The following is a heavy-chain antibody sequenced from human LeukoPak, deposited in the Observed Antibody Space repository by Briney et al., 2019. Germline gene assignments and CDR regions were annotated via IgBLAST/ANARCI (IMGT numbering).Heavy chain of an antibody. J-gene: IGHJ4*02. CDR2: IYYSGST. CDR1: GGSISSGGYY. D-gene: IGHD3-22*01. Sequence: PSETLSLTCTVSGGSISSGGYYWSWIRQHPGKGLEWIGYIYYSGSTYYNPSLKSRVTISVDTSKNQFSLKLSSVTAADTAVYYCASTQTYYYDSSGYFLYFGYWGQGTLVTVSS. CDR3: ASTQTYYYDSSGYFLYFGY. V-gene: IGHV4-31*03.